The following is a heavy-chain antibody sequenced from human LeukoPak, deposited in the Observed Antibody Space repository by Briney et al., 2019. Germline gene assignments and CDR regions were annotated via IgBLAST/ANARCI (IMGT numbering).Heavy chain of an antibody. CDR2: IIPIFGTA. CDR3: ARVISSGWSYYYYYGMDV. J-gene: IGHJ6*02. Sequence: GASVKVSCKASGGTFSSYAISWVREAPGQGLEWMGGIIPIFGTANYAQKFQGRVTITTDESTSTAYMELSSLRSEDTAVYYCARVISSGWSYYYYYGMDVWGQGTTVTVSS. D-gene: IGHD6-19*01. V-gene: IGHV1-69*05. CDR1: GGTFSSYA.